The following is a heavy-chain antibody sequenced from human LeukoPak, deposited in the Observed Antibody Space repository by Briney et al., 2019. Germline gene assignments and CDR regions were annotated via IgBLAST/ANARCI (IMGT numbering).Heavy chain of an antibody. CDR1: GFTSSGYA. Sequence: GGSLTLSCGPTGFTSSGYAMGWVRQAPGKGLEWVSTISGRGVDTYYADSVKGRFTISRDSSENTLYLQMNCVRAGDTYIYFCTARPPIVVAGPFDYWGEGTQVTVSS. V-gene: IGHV3-23*01. CDR3: TARPPIVVAGPFDY. D-gene: IGHD6-19*01. CDR2: ISGRGVDT. J-gene: IGHJ4*02.